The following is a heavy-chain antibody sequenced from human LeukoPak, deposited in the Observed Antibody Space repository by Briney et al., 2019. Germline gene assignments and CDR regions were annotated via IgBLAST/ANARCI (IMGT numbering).Heavy chain of an antibody. J-gene: IGHJ4*02. CDR1: GYTLTELS. D-gene: IGHD5-18*01. CDR3: ATETRIQLWLHFDY. V-gene: IGHV1-24*01. Sequence: GASVKVSCKVSGYTLTELSMHWVRQAPGKGLEWMGGFDPEDGETIYARKFQGRVTMTEDTSTDTAYMELSSLRSEDTAVYYCATETRIQLWLHFDYWGQGTLVTVSS. CDR2: FDPEDGET.